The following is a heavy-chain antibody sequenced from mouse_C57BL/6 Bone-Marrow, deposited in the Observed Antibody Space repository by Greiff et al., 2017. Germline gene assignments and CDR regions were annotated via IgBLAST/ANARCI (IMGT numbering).Heavy chain of an antibody. J-gene: IGHJ4*01. Sequence: VQLQQSGAELVRPGTSVKVSCKASGYAFTNYLIEWVKQRPGQGLEWIGVINPGSGGTNYNEKFKGKAKLTADKSSSTAYMQLSSLTSEDSAVYFCARKYYYAMDYWGQGTSVTVSS. CDR1: GYAFTNYL. V-gene: IGHV1-54*01. CDR2: INPGSGGT. CDR3: ARKYYYAMDY.